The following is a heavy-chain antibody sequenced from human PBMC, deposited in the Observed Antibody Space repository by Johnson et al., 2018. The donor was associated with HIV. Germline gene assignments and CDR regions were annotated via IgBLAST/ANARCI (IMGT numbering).Heavy chain of an antibody. CDR1: VFTFSSYA. V-gene: IGHV3-30-3*01. CDR2: ISYDGSNK. J-gene: IGHJ3*02. Sequence: QVLLVESGGGVVQPGRSLRLSCAASVFTFSSYAMHLVRQAPGKGLEWVAVISYDGSNKYYADSVKGRFTISRDNSKNTLYLQMNSLRAEDPAVYYCAGLSAAAQADIGGQGTMVTVAS. CDR3: AGLSAAAQADI. D-gene: IGHD6-13*01.